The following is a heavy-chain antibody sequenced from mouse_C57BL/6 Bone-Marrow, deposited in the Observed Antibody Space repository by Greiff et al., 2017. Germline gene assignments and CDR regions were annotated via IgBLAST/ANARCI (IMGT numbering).Heavy chain of an antibody. CDR3: ARHFVYGSRGAMDY. CDR1: GFTFSDYY. J-gene: IGHJ4*01. V-gene: IGHV5-12*01. D-gene: IGHD1-1*01. Sequence: EVKLMESGGGLVQPGGSLKLSCAASGFTFSDYYMYWVRQTPEKRLAWVAYISNGGGSTYYPDTVKGRFIISRDNAKNTLSLQMRRLKSEDTAMDYCARHFVYGSRGAMDYWGQGTSVTVSA. CDR2: ISNGGGST.